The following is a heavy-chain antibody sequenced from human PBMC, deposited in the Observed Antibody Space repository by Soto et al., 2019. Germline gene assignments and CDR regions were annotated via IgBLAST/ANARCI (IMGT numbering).Heavy chain of an antibody. D-gene: IGHD3-22*01. CDR2: INHSGST. V-gene: IGHV4-34*01. J-gene: IGHJ4*02. CDR1: CGSFIDYY. CDR3: ARGRSRRYYDSSGYYPL. Sequence: PSETLSLTCAFYCGSFIDYYWSWIRQPPGKGLEWIGEINHSGSTNYNPSLKSRVTISVDTSKNQFSLKLSSVIAADTAVYYCARGRSRRYYDSSGYYPLWGQGTLVTVSS.